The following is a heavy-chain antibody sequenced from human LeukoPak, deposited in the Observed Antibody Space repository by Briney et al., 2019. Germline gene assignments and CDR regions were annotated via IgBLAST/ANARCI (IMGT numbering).Heavy chain of an antibody. Sequence: QPGGSLRLPCAASGFTFSDFPMNGVRQAPGKGPEWVARISYDGTSENYADTVKGRFTISRDNSRKMLYLQMNSLRAEDTSVYYCARVPIAAADPFDYWGQGTLVTVSS. CDR3: ARVPIAAADPFDY. J-gene: IGHJ4*02. CDR1: GFTFSDFP. D-gene: IGHD6-13*01. CDR2: ISYDGTSE. V-gene: IGHV3-30*04.